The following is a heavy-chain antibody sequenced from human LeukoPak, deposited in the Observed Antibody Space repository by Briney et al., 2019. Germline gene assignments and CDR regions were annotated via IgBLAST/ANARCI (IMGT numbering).Heavy chain of an antibody. V-gene: IGHV5-51*01. Sequence: GESLKISCKGSGYRFTDYWIGWVRQMPGKGLEWMGIIFPGDSDTKHSPSFQGQVTISADKSISTAYLQWSSLKASDSAMYCCARHGLAGCIGGRCFTSFHYYGMDVWGQGTTVTVSS. J-gene: IGHJ6*02. CDR2: IFPGDSDT. CDR1: GYRFTDYW. CDR3: ARHGLAGCIGGRCFTSFHYYGMDV. D-gene: IGHD2-15*01.